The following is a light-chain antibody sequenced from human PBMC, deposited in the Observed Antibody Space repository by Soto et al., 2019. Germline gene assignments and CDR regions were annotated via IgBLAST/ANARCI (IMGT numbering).Light chain of an antibody. J-gene: IGLJ1*01. Sequence: QSALTQPASVSGSPGQSITISCTGTSSDVGGYNLVSWYQHRPGQVPKLIIYEGSKRPSGISSRFSASKSGNTASLTLSGLQAEDEANYYCCSYAGLNTYLFGSGTKLTVL. CDR3: CSYAGLNTYL. CDR2: EGS. V-gene: IGLV2-23*01. CDR1: SSDVGGYNL.